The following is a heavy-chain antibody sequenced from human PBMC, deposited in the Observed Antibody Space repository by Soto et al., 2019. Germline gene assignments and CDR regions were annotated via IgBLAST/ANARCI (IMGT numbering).Heavy chain of an antibody. J-gene: IGHJ6*02. CDR1: GLTFSSYC. Sequence: PGGSLRLSCAASGLTFSSYCMHWVRQAPCKGLEWVAVISYDGINKYYADSVKGRFTISRDNSKNTLYLQMNSLRAEDTAVYYCAKGNGVVADKGMDVFGQGTTVTFCS. CDR3: AKGNGVVADKGMDV. CDR2: ISYDGINK. D-gene: IGHD2-15*01. V-gene: IGHV3-30*18.